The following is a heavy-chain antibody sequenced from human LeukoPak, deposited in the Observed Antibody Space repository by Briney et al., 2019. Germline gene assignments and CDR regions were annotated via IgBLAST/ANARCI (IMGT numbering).Heavy chain of an antibody. D-gene: IGHD5-24*01. CDR3: VRDRGDGYNQIDY. CDR1: GFTFSSYG. CDR2: IWYDGSNK. V-gene: IGHV3-33*01. Sequence: GGSLRLSCAASGFTFSSYGMHWVRQAPGKGLEWVAVIWYDGSNKYYADSVKGRFTISRDNSKNTLYLQMNSLRTEDTAVYYCVRDRGDGYNQIDYWGQGTLVTVSS. J-gene: IGHJ4*02.